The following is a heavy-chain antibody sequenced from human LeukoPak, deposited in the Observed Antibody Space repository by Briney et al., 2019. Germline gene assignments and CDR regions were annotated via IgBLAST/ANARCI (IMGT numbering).Heavy chain of an antibody. CDR3: ARDRDGYNFDY. J-gene: IGHJ4*02. D-gene: IGHD5-24*01. CDR2: ISSSGSTI. CDR1: GFTFSSYE. Sequence: GGSLRLSCAASGFTFSSYEMNWVRQAPGKGLEWVSYISSSGSTIYYADSVKGRFTISRDNAKNSLYLQMNSLRAEDTAVYYCARDRDGYNFDYWGQGTLVTLSS. V-gene: IGHV3-48*03.